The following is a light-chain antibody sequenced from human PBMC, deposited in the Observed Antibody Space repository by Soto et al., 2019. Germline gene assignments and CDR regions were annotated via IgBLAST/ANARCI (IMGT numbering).Light chain of an antibody. J-gene: IGKJ5*01. CDR2: DAS. CDR3: QQRNVWPPIT. Sequence: EVVLTKSPATLSLSPGERATLSCRASQSIRTSLAWYQQKPGQAPRLVIFDASNRANGVPARFGGSGSGTDFTLTINSLEPEDFAVYYCQQRNVWPPITCGQGTRLEIK. V-gene: IGKV3-11*01. CDR1: QSIRTS.